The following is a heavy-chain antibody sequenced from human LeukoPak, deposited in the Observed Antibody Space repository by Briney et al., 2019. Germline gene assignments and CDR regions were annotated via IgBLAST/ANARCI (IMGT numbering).Heavy chain of an antibody. CDR1: GYTFTSYY. J-gene: IGHJ5*02. CDR2: INPTGGST. Sequence: RASVKVSCKASGYTFTSYYMHWVRQAPGQGLEWMGLINPTGGSTGYAQKFQGRVTMTRDMSTSTDYMELSSLRSEDTAIYYCARDNSVGDNAWWFDPWGQGTLVTVSP. D-gene: IGHD1-26*01. V-gene: IGHV1-46*01. CDR3: ARDNSVGDNAWWFDP.